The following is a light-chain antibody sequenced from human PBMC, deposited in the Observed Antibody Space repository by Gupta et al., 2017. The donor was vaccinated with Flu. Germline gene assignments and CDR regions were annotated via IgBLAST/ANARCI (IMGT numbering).Light chain of an antibody. V-gene: IGLV3-9*01. Sequence: SYELTQPLSVSVALGQTARITSGGNNIGSKHVHWYQQKPGQAPVLVIYRDSNRPSGIPERFSGSNSGNTATLTISRAQAGDEADFYCQVWDSSTGVFGGGTKLTVL. CDR3: QVWDSSTGV. J-gene: IGLJ3*02. CDR1: NIGSKH. CDR2: RDS.